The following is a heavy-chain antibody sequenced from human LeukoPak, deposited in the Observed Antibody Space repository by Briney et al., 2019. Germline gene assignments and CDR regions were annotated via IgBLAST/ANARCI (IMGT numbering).Heavy chain of an antibody. CDR2: INPNSGGT. V-gene: IGHV1-2*02. CDR1: GYTFTGYY. D-gene: IGHD3-3*01. Sequence: GASVKVSCKPSGYTFTGYYMHLVRQAPGQGLEWMGWINPNSGGTNYEQKFQGRVTMARDPSISTAYMELSRVRSDDKAVYYCARQFGVVIFDYWGQGTLVTVSS. CDR3: ARQFGVVIFDY. J-gene: IGHJ4*02.